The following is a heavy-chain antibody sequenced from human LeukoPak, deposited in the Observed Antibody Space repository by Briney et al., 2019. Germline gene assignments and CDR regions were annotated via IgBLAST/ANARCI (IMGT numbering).Heavy chain of an antibody. CDR3: ARNPVGMAGYAFDI. J-gene: IGHJ3*02. D-gene: IGHD1-14*01. CDR2: IYTSGTT. V-gene: IGHV4-4*07. CDR1: GCSINSHY. Sequence: SETLSFNCTGSGCSINSHYWTWLRQPAGHGLEGIGRIYTSGTTNYHPFLKRRITMRVKSSKNQFSLKMSPVTAATPAVYYWARNPVGMAGYAFDIWGQGTMVTVSS.